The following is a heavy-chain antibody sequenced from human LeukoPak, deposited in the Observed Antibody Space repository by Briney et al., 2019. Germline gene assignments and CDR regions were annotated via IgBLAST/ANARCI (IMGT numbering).Heavy chain of an antibody. CDR2: IYTSGST. D-gene: IGHD3-22*01. Sequence: SETLPLTCTVSGGSISSYYWSWIRQPAGKGLEWIGRIYTSGSTNYNPSLKSRVTMSVDTSKNQFSLKLSSVTAADTAVYYCARDRYYDSSGYYFSPLDVWGQGTTVTVSS. V-gene: IGHV4-4*07. J-gene: IGHJ6*02. CDR1: GGSISSYY. CDR3: ARDRYYDSSGYYFSPLDV.